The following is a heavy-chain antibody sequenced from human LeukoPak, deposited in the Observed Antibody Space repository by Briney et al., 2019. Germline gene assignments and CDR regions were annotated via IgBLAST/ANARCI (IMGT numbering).Heavy chain of an antibody. J-gene: IGHJ4*02. Sequence: GASVKVSCKASGYTFTGYYMHWVRQAPGQGLEWMGWINPNSGGTNHAQKFQGRVTMTRDTSISTAYMELSRLRSDDTAVYYCARGPYYYDSRGYHPPDYWGQGTLVTVSS. CDR2: INPNSGGT. D-gene: IGHD3-22*01. CDR1: GYTFTGYY. V-gene: IGHV1-2*02. CDR3: ARGPYYYDSRGYHPPDY.